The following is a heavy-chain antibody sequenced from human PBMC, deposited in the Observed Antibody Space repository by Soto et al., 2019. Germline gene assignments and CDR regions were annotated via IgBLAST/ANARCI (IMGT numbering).Heavy chain of an antibody. CDR3: ARESAVAGTGGYFDY. D-gene: IGHD6-19*01. V-gene: IGHV4-4*02. Sequence: QVQLQESGPGLVKPSGTLSLTCAVSGGSISSSNWWSWVRQPPGKGLEWIGEIYHSGSTNYNPSPKRLVTISGDQANNLFPRQLSSVTAAATAVYYGARESAVAGTGGYFDYRGQGTLVTVSS. CDR2: IYHSGST. J-gene: IGHJ4*02. CDR1: GGSISSSNW.